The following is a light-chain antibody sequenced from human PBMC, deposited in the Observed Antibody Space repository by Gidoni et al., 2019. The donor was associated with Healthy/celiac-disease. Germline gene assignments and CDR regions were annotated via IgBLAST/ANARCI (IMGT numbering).Light chain of an antibody. CDR2: CAS. V-gene: IGKV3-20*01. CDR1: QSVSSSY. J-gene: IGKJ2*01. Sequence: EIVLTQSPCTLSLSPGERATLSCRSSQSVSSSYLTWYQQNPGQAPSLLITCASSRATSIPDRFSGSGSATDVTLTISRLEPEDFSVYYCQQYGSSPRYTFGQGTKLEIK. CDR3: QQYGSSPRYT.